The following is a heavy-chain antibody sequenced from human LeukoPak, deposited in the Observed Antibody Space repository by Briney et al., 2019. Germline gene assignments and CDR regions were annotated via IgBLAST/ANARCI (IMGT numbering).Heavy chain of an antibody. Sequence: SETLSLTCTVSGGSISSYYWSWIRQPPGKGLEWIGYIYYSGSTNYNPSLKSRVTISVDKSKNQFSLKLSSVTAADTAVYYCARGVRYSSGWYMDYWGQGTLVTVPS. CDR2: IYYSGST. D-gene: IGHD6-19*01. V-gene: IGHV4-59*12. CDR3: ARGVRYSSGWYMDY. J-gene: IGHJ4*02. CDR1: GGSISSYY.